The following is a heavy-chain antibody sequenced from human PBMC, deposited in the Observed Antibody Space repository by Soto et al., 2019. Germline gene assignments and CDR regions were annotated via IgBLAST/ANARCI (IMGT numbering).Heavy chain of an antibody. Sequence: ASVKVSCKASGYTFTGYYMHWVRQAPGQGFEWMGWINPNSGGTNYAQKFQGWVTMTRDTSISTAYMELSRLRSDDTAVYYCARDRADIVVVPARYGMDVWGQGTTVTVS. D-gene: IGHD2-2*01. CDR1: GYTFTGYY. CDR2: INPNSGGT. CDR3: ARDRADIVVVPARYGMDV. J-gene: IGHJ6*02. V-gene: IGHV1-2*04.